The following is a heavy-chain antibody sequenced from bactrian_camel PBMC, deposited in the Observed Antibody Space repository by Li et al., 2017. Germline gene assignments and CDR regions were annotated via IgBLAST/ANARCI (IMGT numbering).Heavy chain of an antibody. CDR1: GFTFSRYA. J-gene: IGHJ6*01. D-gene: IGHD3*01. CDR3: AADRFGCLRGRTALDSTTAFAY. CDR2: INSGAGST. Sequence: VQLVESGGGLVQPGGSLRLSCAASGFTFSRYAMSWVRQAPGKGLEWVSTINSGAGSTYYADSVKGRFTISRDNAKNTVHLQMNSLEPEDTAMYYCAADRFGCLRGRTALDSTTAFAYWGQGTQVTVS. V-gene: IGHV3S40*01.